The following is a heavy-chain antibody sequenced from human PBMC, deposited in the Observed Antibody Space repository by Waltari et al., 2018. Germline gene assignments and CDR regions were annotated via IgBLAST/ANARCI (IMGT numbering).Heavy chain of an antibody. Sequence: QVQLVQSGAEAKKPGSSVRVSCWASGGTFTSHSVNWVRQAPGKGLEWMGRIMPDISETKYAVKFQGRITITADKSTGTVYMELSSLRSDDTAVYYCAGGDGGYYYYKMDVWGQGTTVTVSS. D-gene: IGHD3-10*01. V-gene: IGHV1-69*02. CDR3: AGGDGGYYYYKMDV. CDR2: IMPDISET. CDR1: GGTFTSHS. J-gene: IGHJ6*03.